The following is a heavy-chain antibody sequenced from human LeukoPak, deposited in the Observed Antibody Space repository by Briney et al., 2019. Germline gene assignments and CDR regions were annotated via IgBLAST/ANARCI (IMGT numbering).Heavy chain of an antibody. D-gene: IGHD2-8*01. CDR3: ARGGPWYYFDY. CDR1: GGTFSSYA. J-gene: IGHJ4*02. CDR2: IIPILGIA. V-gene: IGHV1-69*04. Sequence: SVKVSCKASGGTFSSYAISWVRQAPGQGLEWMGRIIPILGIANYAQKFQGRVTITAGKSTSTAYMELSSLRSEDTAVYYCARGGPWYYFDYWGQGTLVTVSS.